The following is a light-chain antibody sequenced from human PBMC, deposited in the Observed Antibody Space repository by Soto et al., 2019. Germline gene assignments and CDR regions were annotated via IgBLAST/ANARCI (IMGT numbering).Light chain of an antibody. J-gene: IGLJ2*01. V-gene: IGLV2-11*01. CDR1: SSDVGGYNY. CDR2: DVS. Sequence: QSVLTQPRSVSGSPGQSVTISCTGTSSDVGGYNYVSWYQQHPGKAPKLMIYDVSKRPSGVPDRFSGSKSGNTASLTISGLQAEDEADYYCCSYAGSDTFEMVFGGGTKLTVL. CDR3: CSYAGSDTFEMV.